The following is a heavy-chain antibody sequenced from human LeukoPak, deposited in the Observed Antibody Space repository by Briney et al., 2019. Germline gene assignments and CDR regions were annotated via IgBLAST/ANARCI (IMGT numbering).Heavy chain of an antibody. J-gene: IGHJ3*02. CDR2: IYYSGST. CDR3: ARDGTLFEEGDAFDI. V-gene: IGHV4-59*01. CDR1: GGSISSYY. Sequence: SETLSLTCTVSGGSISSYYWSWIRQPPGKGLEWIGYIYYSGSTNYNPSLKSRVTISVDTSKNQFSLKLSPVTAADTAVYHCARDGTLFEEGDAFDIWGQGTMVTVSS. D-gene: IGHD1-1*01.